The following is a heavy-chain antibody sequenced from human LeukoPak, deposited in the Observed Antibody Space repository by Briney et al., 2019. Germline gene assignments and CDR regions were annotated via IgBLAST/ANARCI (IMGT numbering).Heavy chain of an antibody. CDR1: GYTFTSYD. V-gene: IGHV1-8*01. J-gene: IGHJ4*02. CDR2: MNPNSGNT. Sequence: ASVKVSCKASGYTFTSYDINRVRQATGQGLEWMGWMNPNSGNTGYAQKFQGRVSMTRNTSISTAYMELSSLRSEDTAVYYCARFPSSSWTYYFDYWGQGTLVTVSS. D-gene: IGHD6-13*01. CDR3: ARFPSSSWTYYFDY.